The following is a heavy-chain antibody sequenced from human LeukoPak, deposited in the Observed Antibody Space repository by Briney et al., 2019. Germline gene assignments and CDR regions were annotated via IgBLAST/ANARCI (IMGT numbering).Heavy chain of an antibody. D-gene: IGHD1-7*01. Sequence: ASVKVSCKASGFTFTGYYIHWVRQAPGQGVGWKGYVNPHSGGTNSPQKFQGRVTMTTDTSISAPYMELSSLISDDTAMYYCVRGGNELLSKNFDYWGQGTLVTVSS. V-gene: IGHV1-2*02. CDR1: GFTFTGYY. J-gene: IGHJ4*02. CDR3: VRGGNELLSKNFDY. CDR2: VNPHSGGT.